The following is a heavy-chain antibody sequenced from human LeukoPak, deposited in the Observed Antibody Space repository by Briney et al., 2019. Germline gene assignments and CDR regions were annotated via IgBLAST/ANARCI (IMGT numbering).Heavy chain of an antibody. CDR3: VPGAYYSSDY. J-gene: IGHJ4*02. V-gene: IGHV3-23*01. CDR1: GFAFSSNP. CDR2: ISGGASRL. Sequence: GGSLRLSCAASGFAFSSNPMTCVPQAAGKGLEWVSIISGGASRLYYTVSGKGRFTISRDNSKNTLYLQLNTLRAEDTAVYSCVPGAYYSSDYWGQGALVIVSS. D-gene: IGHD3-22*01.